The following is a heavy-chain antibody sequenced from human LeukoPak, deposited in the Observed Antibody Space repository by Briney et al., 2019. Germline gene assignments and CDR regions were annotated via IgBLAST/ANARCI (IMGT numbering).Heavy chain of an antibody. J-gene: IGHJ3*02. Sequence: ASVKVSCKASGYTFTSYYMHWVRQAPGQGLEWMGIINPSGGGRSYAQKFQGRVTMTRDMSTSTVYMELSSLRSEDTAVYSCARVLVSVFEYSSSSGHDVFEIWGQGTMVTVSS. CDR2: INPSGGGR. V-gene: IGHV1-46*01. CDR3: ARVLVSVFEYSSSSGHDVFEI. CDR1: GYTFTSYY. D-gene: IGHD6-6*01.